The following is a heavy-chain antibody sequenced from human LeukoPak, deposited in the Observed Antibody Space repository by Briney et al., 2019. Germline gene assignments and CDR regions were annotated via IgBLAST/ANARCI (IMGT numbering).Heavy chain of an antibody. CDR1: GFTFSSYS. J-gene: IGHJ3*02. CDR3: ARDAPYYDFWSGYYPVDAFDI. V-gene: IGHV3-21*01. Sequence: GGSLRLSCAASGFTFSSYSMNWVRQAPGNGLEWVSSISSSSSYIYYADSVKGRFTISRDNAKNSLYLQMNSLRAEDTAVYYCARDAPYYDFWSGYYPVDAFDIWGQGTMVTVSS. CDR2: ISSSSSYI. D-gene: IGHD3-3*01.